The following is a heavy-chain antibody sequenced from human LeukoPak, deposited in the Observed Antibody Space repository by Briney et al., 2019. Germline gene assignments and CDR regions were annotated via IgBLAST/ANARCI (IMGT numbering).Heavy chain of an antibody. Sequence: GGSLRLSCAASGFTFSSYSMNWVRQAPGKGLEWVSYISSSSSTIYYADSVKGRFTISRDNAKNSLYLQMNSLRAEDTAVYYCTRERNSSSWYLDYYYYMDVWGKGTTVTVSS. D-gene: IGHD6-13*01. CDR1: GFTFSSYS. CDR2: ISSSSSTI. CDR3: TRERNSSSWYLDYYYYMDV. J-gene: IGHJ6*03. V-gene: IGHV3-48*04.